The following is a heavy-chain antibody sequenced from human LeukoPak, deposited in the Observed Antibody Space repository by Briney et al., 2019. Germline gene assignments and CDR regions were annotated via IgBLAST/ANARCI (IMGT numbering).Heavy chain of an antibody. V-gene: IGHV3-21*01. J-gene: IGHJ3*02. CDR2: ISSSSSYI. CDR1: GFTFSSYS. D-gene: IGHD6-19*01. CDR3: ARDIAVADWGAFDI. Sequence: GGSLRLSCAASGFTFSSYSMNWVRQAPGKGLEWASSISSSSSYIHYADSVKGRFTISRDNAKNSLYLQMNSLRAEDTAVYYCARDIAVADWGAFDIWGQGTMVTVSS.